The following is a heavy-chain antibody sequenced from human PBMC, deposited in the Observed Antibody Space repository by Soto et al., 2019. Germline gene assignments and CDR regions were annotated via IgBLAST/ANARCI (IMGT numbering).Heavy chain of an antibody. D-gene: IGHD5-18*01. CDR3: AGAMVAYCYYGMDV. V-gene: IGHV3-23*01. Sequence: GGTLRLSCAASGFTFSSYAMSWVRQAPGKGLEWVSAISGSGGSTYYADSVKGRFTISRDNSKNKLYLHMNSLRAEATAAYCCAGAMVAYCYYGMDVWGQGTMVTVSS. CDR2: ISGSGGST. CDR1: GFTFSSYA. J-gene: IGHJ6*02.